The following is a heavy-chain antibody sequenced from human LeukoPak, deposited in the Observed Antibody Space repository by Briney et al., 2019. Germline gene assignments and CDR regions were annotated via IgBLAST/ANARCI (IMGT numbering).Heavy chain of an antibody. Sequence: SETLSLTCTVSGGSISSSSYYWGWIRQPPGKGLEWIGSIYYSGSTYYNPSLKSRVTISVDTSKNRFSLKLSSVTAADTAVYYCAREGPYYYGSGYYYYYMDVWGKGTTVTVSS. V-gene: IGHV4-39*07. D-gene: IGHD3-10*01. CDR1: GGSISSSSYY. CDR3: AREGPYYYGSGYYYYYMDV. CDR2: IYYSGST. J-gene: IGHJ6*03.